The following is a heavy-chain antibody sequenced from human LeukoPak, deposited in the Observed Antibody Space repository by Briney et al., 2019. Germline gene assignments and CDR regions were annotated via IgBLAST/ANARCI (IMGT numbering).Heavy chain of an antibody. Sequence: SETLSLTCTVSGGSISSSDYYWSWIRQPPGKGLEWIGYIYYSGSTYYNPSLKSRVTISVDTSKNQFSLKLSSVTAADTAVYYCARANKYYYDSSGPSDYWGQGTLVTVSS. CDR1: GGSISSSDYY. CDR2: IYYSGST. J-gene: IGHJ4*02. CDR3: ARANKYYYDSSGPSDY. D-gene: IGHD3-22*01. V-gene: IGHV4-30-4*01.